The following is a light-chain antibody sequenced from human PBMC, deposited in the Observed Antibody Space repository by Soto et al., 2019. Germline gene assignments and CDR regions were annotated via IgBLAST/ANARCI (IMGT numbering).Light chain of an antibody. CDR1: SSNIGRNT. V-gene: IGLV1-44*01. Sequence: QSVLTQPPSASGTPGQRVTISCSGSSSNIGRNTVKWYRQLPGTAPKLLIGSSDQRPSGVPDRFSASQSGTSASLAISGLQSEDEADHICAAWDDSLNAWAFGGGTKLTVL. CDR2: SSD. J-gene: IGLJ3*02. CDR3: AAWDDSLNAWA.